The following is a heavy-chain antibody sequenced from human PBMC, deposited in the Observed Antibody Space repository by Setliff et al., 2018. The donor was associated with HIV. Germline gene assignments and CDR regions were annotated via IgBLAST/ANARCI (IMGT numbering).Heavy chain of an antibody. J-gene: IGHJ4*02. CDR2: IKPDGSEK. CDR1: GFTFSSHQ. V-gene: IGHV3-7*03. D-gene: IGHD4-17*01. Sequence: GGSLRLSCAASGFTFSSHQMSWVRQPPGKGLEWVANIKPDGSEKYYVDSVKGRFAISRDNAKNSLSLQMNSLRADDTAVYYCARDYYGGFGDYDFGDYFDYWGQGALVTVSS. CDR3: ARDYYGGFGDYDFGDYFDY.